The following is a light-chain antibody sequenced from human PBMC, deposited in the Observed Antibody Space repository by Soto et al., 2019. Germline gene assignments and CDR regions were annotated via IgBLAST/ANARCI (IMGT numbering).Light chain of an antibody. CDR3: QQHSHWPPWT. J-gene: IGKJ1*01. Sequence: EIALTQSPGTLSLSPVERATLSCRASQSLSSSYLAWYQQKPGQAPRLLIYGASSRATGTPDRFSGSGSGTDFTLTISRLEPEDFAVYYCQQHSHWPPWTFGQGTKVDIK. CDR1: QSLSSSY. CDR2: GAS. V-gene: IGKV3D-20*02.